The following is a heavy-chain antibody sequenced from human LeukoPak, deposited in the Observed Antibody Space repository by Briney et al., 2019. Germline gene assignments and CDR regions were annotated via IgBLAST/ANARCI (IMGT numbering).Heavy chain of an antibody. J-gene: IGHJ4*02. CDR1: GFTVSSKY. CDR2: IYSGGST. D-gene: IGHD4-17*01. V-gene: IGHV3-53*01. Sequence: PGGSLRLSCAASGFTVSSKYMSWVRQAPGKGLEWVSVIYSGGSTDYADSVKGRFTISRDNSENTLHLQMNSLRAEDTAAYYCARIPKTTYFDYWGQGTLVTVSS. CDR3: ARIPKTTYFDY.